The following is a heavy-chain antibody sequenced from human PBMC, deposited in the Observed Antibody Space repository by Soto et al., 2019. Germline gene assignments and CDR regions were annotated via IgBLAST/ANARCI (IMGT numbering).Heavy chain of an antibody. CDR1: GFTFTSSA. D-gene: IGHD3-22*01. J-gene: IGHJ4*02. CDR3: AADPQEPYDSSTL. V-gene: IGHV1-58*01. Sequence: ASVKVSCKASGFTFTSSAVQWVRQARGQRLEWIGWIVVGSGNTNYAQKFQERVTITRDMSTSTAYMGLSSLRSEDTAVYYCAADPQEPYDSSTLWGQGTLVTVSS. CDR2: IVVGSGNT.